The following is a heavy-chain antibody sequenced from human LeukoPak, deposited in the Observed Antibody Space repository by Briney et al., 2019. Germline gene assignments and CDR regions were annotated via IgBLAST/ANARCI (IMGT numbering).Heavy chain of an antibody. CDR3: ARSLGDAFDI. CDR1: GYTFTGYY. Sequence: EASVKVSCKASGYTFTGYYMHWVRQAPGQGLEWMGWINPNSGGTNYAQKFQGRVTMTRNTSISTAYMELSSLRSEDTAVYYCARSLGDAFDIWGQGTMVTVSS. V-gene: IGHV1-2*02. CDR2: INPNSGGT. J-gene: IGHJ3*02.